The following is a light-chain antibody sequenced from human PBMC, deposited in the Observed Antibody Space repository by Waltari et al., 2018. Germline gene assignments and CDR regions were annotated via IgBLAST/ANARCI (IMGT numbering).Light chain of an antibody. CDR3: SSYTSSSTHVV. Sequence: QSALTQPASVSGSPGQSITISCTATSSDVGGYNYVPWYQQHPGKAPKLMIYEVSNRPAGVSNRFSGSKSGNTASLTISGLQADDEADYYCSSYTSSSTHVVFGGGTKLTVL. CDR2: EVS. J-gene: IGLJ2*01. CDR1: SSDVGGYNY. V-gene: IGLV2-14*01.